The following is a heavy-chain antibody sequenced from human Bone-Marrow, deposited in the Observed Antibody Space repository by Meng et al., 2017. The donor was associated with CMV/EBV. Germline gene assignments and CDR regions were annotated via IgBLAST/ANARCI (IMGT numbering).Heavy chain of an antibody. V-gene: IGHV3-30*02. CDR3: AKLDTVTVNS. J-gene: IGHJ4*02. D-gene: IGHD4-11*01. Sequence: GGSLRLSCAASGFTFRNFGMHWVRQAPGKGLEWVAFIRFNGKNEYYADSVRGRFTISRDNSKNTVYLQMSSLKTEDTALYYCAKLDTVTVNSWGQGTLVPVSS. CDR1: GFTFRNFG. CDR2: IRFNGKNE.